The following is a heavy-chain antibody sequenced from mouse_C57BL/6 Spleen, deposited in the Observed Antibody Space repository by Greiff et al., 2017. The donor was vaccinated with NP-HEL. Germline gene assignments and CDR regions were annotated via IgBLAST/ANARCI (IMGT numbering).Heavy chain of an antibody. CDR2: IRNKANGYTT. V-gene: IGHV7-3*01. J-gene: IGHJ2*01. CDR3: ARSPYDDDVDYYFDY. CDR1: GFTFTDYY. D-gene: IGHD2-4*01. Sequence: EVKLMESGGGLVQPGGSLSLSCAASGFTFTDYYMSWVRQPPGKALEWLGFIRNKANGYTTEYSASVKGRFTISRDNSQSILYLQMIARRAEDSATYYCARSPYDDDVDYYFDYWGQGTTLTVSS.